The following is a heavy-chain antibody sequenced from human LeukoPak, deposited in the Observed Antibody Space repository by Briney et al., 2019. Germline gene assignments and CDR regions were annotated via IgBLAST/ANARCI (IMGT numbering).Heavy chain of an antibody. CDR3: ARDGR. V-gene: IGHV3-7*01. CDR1: GFTCIRHW. CDR2: IKEDGSEK. Sequence: PGGSLRLSCAASGFTCIRHWMSWVRQAPGKGPEWVASIKEDGSEKYYADSVWGRFTISRDNAKSSMYLQMNSLRAEDTAVYYCARDGRWGQGTLVSVSS. J-gene: IGHJ4*02.